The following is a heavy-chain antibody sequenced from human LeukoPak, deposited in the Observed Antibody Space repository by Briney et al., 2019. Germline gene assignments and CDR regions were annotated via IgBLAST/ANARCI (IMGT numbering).Heavy chain of an antibody. V-gene: IGHV3-23*01. D-gene: IGHD1-1*01. CDR3: AKVLGRGVLSYYFDY. CDR2: ISGSGGST. Sequence: PGGSLRLSCAASGFTFSSYAMSWVRQAPGKRLEWVSAISGSGGSTYYTDSVKGRFTISRDNSKNTLYLQMNSLRAEDTAVYYCAKVLGRGVLSYYFDYWGQGTLVTVSS. J-gene: IGHJ4*02. CDR1: GFTFSSYA.